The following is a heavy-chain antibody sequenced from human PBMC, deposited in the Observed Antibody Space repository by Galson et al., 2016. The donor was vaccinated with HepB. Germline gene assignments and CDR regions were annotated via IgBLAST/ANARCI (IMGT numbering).Heavy chain of an antibody. V-gene: IGHV4-34*01. D-gene: IGHD4-11*01. J-gene: IGHJ6*03. Sequence: ETLSLTCTVSGGSFSGYYWSWIRQPPGKGLEWIGEINHSGSTNYNPSLKSRVTISVDTSKNQFSLKLSSVTAADTAVYYCARRFSNYVGETWYHHHYYHYMDVWGKGTTVTVSS. CDR1: GGSFSGYY. CDR3: ARRFSNYVGETWYHHHYYHYMDV. CDR2: INHSGST.